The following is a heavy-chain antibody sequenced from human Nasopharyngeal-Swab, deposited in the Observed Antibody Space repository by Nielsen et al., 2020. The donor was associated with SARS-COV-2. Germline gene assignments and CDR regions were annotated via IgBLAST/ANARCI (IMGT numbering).Heavy chain of an antibody. CDR2: IYSGGST. J-gene: IGHJ6*02. CDR1: GFTVSSNY. Sequence: GGSLRLSCAASGFTVSSNYMSWVRQAPGKGLEWVSVIYSGGSTYYADSVKGRFTISRDNSKNTLYLQMNSLRAEDTAVYYCARALWGSYYYGMDVWGQGTTVTVSS. D-gene: IGHD7-27*01. V-gene: IGHV3-66*02. CDR3: ARALWGSYYYGMDV.